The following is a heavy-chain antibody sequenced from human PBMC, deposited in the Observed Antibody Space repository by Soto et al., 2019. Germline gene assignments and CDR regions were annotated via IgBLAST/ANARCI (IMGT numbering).Heavy chain of an antibody. Sequence: VGSLRLSCAASGFTFSSYWMHWVRQVPEKGLVWVSRINSDGSITNYADAVKGRFTISRDNVKNTLYLQMNSLRAEDTAVYYCVKDLTDSSGYGSAGGKYFFDYWGQGTLVTVSS. CDR2: INSDGSIT. CDR3: VKDLTDSSGYGSAGGKYFFDY. CDR1: GFTFSSYW. D-gene: IGHD3-22*01. J-gene: IGHJ4*02. V-gene: IGHV3-74*01.